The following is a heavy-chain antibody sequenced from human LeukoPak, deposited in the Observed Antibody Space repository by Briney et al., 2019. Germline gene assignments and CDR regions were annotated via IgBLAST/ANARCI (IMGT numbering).Heavy chain of an antibody. Sequence: SETLSLTCAVYGGSFSGYYWSWIRQPPGKGLEWIGEINHGGSTNYNPSLKSRVTISVDTSKNQFSLKLSSVTAADTAVYYCARGMDTATNYYYYGMDVWGQGTTVTVSS. CDR3: ARGMDTATNYYYYGMDV. J-gene: IGHJ6*02. CDR1: GGSFSGYY. V-gene: IGHV4-34*01. D-gene: IGHD5-18*01. CDR2: INHGGST.